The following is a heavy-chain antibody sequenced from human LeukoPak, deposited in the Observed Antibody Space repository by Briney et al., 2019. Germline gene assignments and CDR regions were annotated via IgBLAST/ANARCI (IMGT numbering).Heavy chain of an antibody. V-gene: IGHV4-30-4*01. CDR1: GGSISSGDYY. Sequence: SETLSLTCTVSGGSISSGDYYWSWIRQPPGKGLEWIGYIYYSGSTYYNPSLKSRVTISVDTSKNQFSLKPSSVTAADTAVYYCARDSVTIFGVAKVFDYWGQGTLVTVSS. J-gene: IGHJ4*02. CDR2: IYYSGST. CDR3: ARDSVTIFGVAKVFDY. D-gene: IGHD3-3*01.